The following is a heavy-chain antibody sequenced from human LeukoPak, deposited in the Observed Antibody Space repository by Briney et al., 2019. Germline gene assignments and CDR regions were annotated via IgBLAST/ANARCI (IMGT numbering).Heavy chain of an antibody. CDR3: ARESRGVVVVAAGIDY. J-gene: IGHJ4*02. V-gene: IGHV3-30*04. CDR2: ISYDGSNG. CDR1: GFTFSSYV. D-gene: IGHD2-15*01. Sequence: TGGSLRLSCAASGFTFSSYVMHWVRQAPGKGLEWVAIISYDGSNGYYADSMKGRFTISRDNSKNTLYLQMNSLRAEDTAVYYCARESRGVVVVAAGIDYWGQGTLVTVSS.